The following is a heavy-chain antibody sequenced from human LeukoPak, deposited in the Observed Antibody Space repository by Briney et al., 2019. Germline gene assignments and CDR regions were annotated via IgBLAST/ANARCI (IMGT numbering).Heavy chain of an antibody. J-gene: IGHJ3*02. Sequence: PSETLSLTCTVSTDSFSNYDWSWIRQPPGKGLEWIGYVYHSGSTNYHPSLKSRVTMSIDTSNNQFSLKLSSVTAADTAVYYCARGPVRAAAARRSLGAFDIWGQGTMVTVSS. CDR2: VYHSGST. V-gene: IGHV4-59*12. D-gene: IGHD6-13*01. CDR1: TDSFSNYD. CDR3: ARGPVRAAAARRSLGAFDI.